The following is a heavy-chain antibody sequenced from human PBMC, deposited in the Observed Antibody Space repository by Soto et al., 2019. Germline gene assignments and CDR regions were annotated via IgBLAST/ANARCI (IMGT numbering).Heavy chain of an antibody. D-gene: IGHD5-18*01. CDR2: IIPIFGTA. Sequence: ASVKVSCKASGGTFSSYAISWVRQAPGQGLEWMGGIIPIFGTANYAQKFQGRVTITADKSTSTAYMELSSLRSEDTAVYYCARPDVNSYGLYAFGYWGQGTLVTVSS. V-gene: IGHV1-69*06. CDR3: ARPDVNSYGLYAFGY. CDR1: GGTFSSYA. J-gene: IGHJ4*02.